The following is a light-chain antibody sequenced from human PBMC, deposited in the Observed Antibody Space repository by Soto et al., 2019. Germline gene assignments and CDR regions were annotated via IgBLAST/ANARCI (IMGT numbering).Light chain of an antibody. CDR3: QRSYCSIS. J-gene: IGKJ5*01. CDR2: AAT. V-gene: IGKV1-39*01. CDR1: QSISAY. Sequence: DLQMTQSPSSLFASVGDRVTITCRASQSISAYLNWYQQRPGKAPSLLIYAATRLHSGVPSRFSGSGSGTDFTLTISSLQPEDFATYYCQRSYCSISFGQGTRLEMK.